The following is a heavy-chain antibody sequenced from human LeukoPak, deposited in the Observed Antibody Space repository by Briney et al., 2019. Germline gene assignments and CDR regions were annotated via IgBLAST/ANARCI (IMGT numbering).Heavy chain of an antibody. Sequence: PGRSLRLSCAASGFTFSSYGMHWVRQAPGKGLEWVAVIWYDGSNKYYADSVKGRFTISRDNSKNTLYLQMNSLRAEDTAVYYCARDPFNKRGNYYGFDYWGQGTPVTVSS. CDR3: ARDPFNKRGNYYGFDY. V-gene: IGHV3-33*01. D-gene: IGHD3-3*01. CDR2: IWYDGSNK. J-gene: IGHJ4*02. CDR1: GFTFSSYG.